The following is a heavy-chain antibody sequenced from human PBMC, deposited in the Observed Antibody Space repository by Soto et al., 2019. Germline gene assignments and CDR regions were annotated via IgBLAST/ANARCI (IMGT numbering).Heavy chain of an antibody. J-gene: IGHJ4*02. CDR3: RREEYDY. V-gene: IGHV3-21*01. Sequence: PGGSLRLSCAASGFSFNSYTMSWVRQAPGRGLEWVASISRTSTTIFYVDSVKGRFTISRDNTKNSLYLQMNSLRAEDKAVYYCRREEYDYWGQGTLVTVSS. CDR1: GFSFNSYT. CDR2: ISRTSTTI. D-gene: IGHD1-26*01.